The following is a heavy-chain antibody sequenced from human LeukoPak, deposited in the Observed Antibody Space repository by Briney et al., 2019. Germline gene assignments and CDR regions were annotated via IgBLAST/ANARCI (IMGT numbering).Heavy chain of an antibody. Sequence: GGSLRLSCAASGFTFSSYSMNWARQAPGKGLEWVSSISSSSSYIYYADSVKGRFTISRDNAKNSLYLQMNSLRAEDTAVYYCARDSPDYYDSSGYYHYAFDTWGQGTMVTVSS. CDR2: ISSSSSYI. D-gene: IGHD3-22*01. CDR1: GFTFSSYS. V-gene: IGHV3-21*01. J-gene: IGHJ3*02. CDR3: ARDSPDYYDSSGYYHYAFDT.